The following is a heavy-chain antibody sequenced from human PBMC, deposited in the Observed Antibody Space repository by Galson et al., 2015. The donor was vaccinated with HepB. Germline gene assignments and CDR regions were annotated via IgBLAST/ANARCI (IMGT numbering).Heavy chain of an antibody. V-gene: IGHV4-34*01. D-gene: IGHD3-3*01. CDR2: INHRGDT. J-gene: IGHJ5*02. CDR3: ARGRRGSIFGVVIRSWFDP. Sequence: SETLSLTCGVDGESLSDYYWSWIRQPPGKGLEWIGEINHRGDTKYNPSLKSRVTLSVDTSKNQFSLKVNSVTAADTAVYYCARGRRGSIFGVVIRSWFDPWGQGTLVTVSS. CDR1: GESLSDYY.